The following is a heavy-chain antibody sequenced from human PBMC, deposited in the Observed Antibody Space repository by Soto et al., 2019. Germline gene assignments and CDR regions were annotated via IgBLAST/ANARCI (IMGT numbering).Heavy chain of an antibody. V-gene: IGHV1-69*01. CDR2: IIPIFGTA. J-gene: IGHJ2*01. CDR1: GGTFSSYA. D-gene: IGHD2-2*02. CDR3: ARVPDIVVVPAAIGDWYFDL. Sequence: QVQLVQSGAEVKKPGSSVKVSCKASGGTFSSYAISWVRQAPGQGLEWMGGIIPIFGTANYAQKFQGRVTITADESTSTAYMELSSLRSEDTAVYYCARVPDIVVVPAAIGDWYFDLWGRGPLVTVSS.